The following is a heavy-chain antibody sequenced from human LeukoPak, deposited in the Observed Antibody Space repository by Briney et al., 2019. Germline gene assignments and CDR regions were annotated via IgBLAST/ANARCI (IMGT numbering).Heavy chain of an antibody. CDR1: GGSFSGYY. V-gene: IGHV4-34*01. Sequence: SETLSLTCAVYGGSFSGYYWSWIRQPPGKGLEWIGSIYYSGSTYYNPSLKSRVTISVDTSKNQFSLKLSSVTAADTAVYYCARHPTSSWYPWGQGTLVTVSS. CDR3: ARHPTSSWYP. J-gene: IGHJ5*02. D-gene: IGHD6-13*01. CDR2: IYYSGST.